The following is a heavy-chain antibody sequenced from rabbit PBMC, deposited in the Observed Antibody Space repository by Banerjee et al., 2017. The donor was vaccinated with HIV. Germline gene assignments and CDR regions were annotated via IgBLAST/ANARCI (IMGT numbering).Heavy chain of an antibody. D-gene: IGHD4-1*01. Sequence: QLKETGGGLVQPGGSLTLSCKASGFDFSDYYMTWVRQAPGKGLEWIGIIYTNKGRTDYASWVNGRFTISSDNAQNTVDLQMNSLTAADTATYFCARDLAGVIGWNFNLWGQGTLVTVS. CDR3: ARDLAGVIGWNFNL. CDR1: GFDFSDYY. V-gene: IGHV1S7*01. J-gene: IGHJ4*01. CDR2: IYTNKGRT.